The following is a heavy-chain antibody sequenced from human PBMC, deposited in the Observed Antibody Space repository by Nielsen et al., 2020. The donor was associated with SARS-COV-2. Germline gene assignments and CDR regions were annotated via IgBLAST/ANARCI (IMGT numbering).Heavy chain of an antibody. CDR2: ISYTGNT. CDR1: GGSISSGDYY. D-gene: IGHD3-16*01. Sequence: SETLSLTCDVSGGSISSGDYYWTWIRQPPGQGLEYIGYISYTGNTYSDPSLKSRVTISRDTSKNQFSLKLTSVTAADTAVYYCARGGSYFDYWGQGTLVTVSS. V-gene: IGHV4-30-4*01. CDR3: ARGGSYFDY. J-gene: IGHJ4*02.